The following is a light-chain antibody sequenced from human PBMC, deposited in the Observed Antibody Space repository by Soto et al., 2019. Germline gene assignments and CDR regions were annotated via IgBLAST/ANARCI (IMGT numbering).Light chain of an antibody. CDR2: DAS. V-gene: IGKV3-11*01. Sequence: EIVLTQSPATLFLSLGERATLSCRASQSIGSYLAWYQQKPGQAPRLLIYDASNRATGIPARFSGSGSGTDFTLTISSLEPEDFAVYYCQQRSNWRSITFGQGTRLEIK. CDR1: QSIGSY. CDR3: QQRSNWRSIT. J-gene: IGKJ5*01.